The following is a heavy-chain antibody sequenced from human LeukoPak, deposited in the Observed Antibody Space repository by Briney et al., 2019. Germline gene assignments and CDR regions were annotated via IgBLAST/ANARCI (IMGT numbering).Heavy chain of an antibody. V-gene: IGHV1-8*03. D-gene: IGHD3-16*01. J-gene: IGHJ4*02. Sequence: GASVKVSCKASGGTFSSYAISWVRQAPGQGLEWMGWMNPNSGNTGYAQKFQGRVTITRNTSISTAYMELSSLRSEDTAVYYCARVPRGGGEYFDYWGQGTLVTVSS. CDR3: ARVPRGGGEYFDY. CDR2: MNPNSGNT. CDR1: GGTFSSYA.